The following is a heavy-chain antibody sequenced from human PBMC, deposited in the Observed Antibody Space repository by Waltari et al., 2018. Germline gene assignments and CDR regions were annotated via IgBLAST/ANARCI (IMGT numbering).Heavy chain of an antibody. CDR1: GFTFSGSA. Sequence: EVQLVESGGGLVQPGGSLKLSCAASGFTFSGSAMHWVRQASGKGLEWVGRIRSKANSYATAYAASVKGRFTISRDDSKNTAYLQMNSLKTEDTAVYYCTRLPHSGRAYYGMDVWGQGTTVIVSS. J-gene: IGHJ6*02. D-gene: IGHD1-26*01. CDR3: TRLPHSGRAYYGMDV. V-gene: IGHV3-73*02. CDR2: IRSKANSYAT.